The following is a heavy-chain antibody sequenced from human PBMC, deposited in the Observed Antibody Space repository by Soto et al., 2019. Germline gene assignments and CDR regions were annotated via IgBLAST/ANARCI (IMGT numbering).Heavy chain of an antibody. CDR3: ASGGEVAGKGAWFDP. D-gene: IGHD6-19*01. CDR2: INPSGGST. CDR1: GYTFTSYY. V-gene: IGHV1-46*01. J-gene: IGHJ5*02. Sequence: ASVKVSCKASGYTFTSYYMHWVRQAPGQGLEWMGIINPSGGSTSYAQKFQGRVTMTRDTSTSTVYMELSSLRSEDTAVYYCASGGEVAGKGAWFDPWGQGTLVTVSS.